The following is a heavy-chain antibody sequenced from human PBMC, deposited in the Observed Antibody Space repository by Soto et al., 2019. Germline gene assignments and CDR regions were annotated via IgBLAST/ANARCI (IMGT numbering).Heavy chain of an antibody. D-gene: IGHD2-2*01. CDR2: INHSGST. CDR1: GGSFSGYY. J-gene: IGHJ6*02. V-gene: IGHV4-34*01. Sequence: PSETLSLTCAVYGGSFSGYYWSWIRQPPGKGLEWIGEINHSGSTNYNPSLKSRVTISVDTSKNQFSLKLSSVTAADTAVYYCARGRCSITSCYHPVGYYYYYGMDVWGQGSTVT. CDR3: ARGRCSITSCYHPVGYYYYYGMDV.